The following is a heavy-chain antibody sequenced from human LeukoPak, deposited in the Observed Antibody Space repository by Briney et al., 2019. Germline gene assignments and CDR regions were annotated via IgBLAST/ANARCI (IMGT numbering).Heavy chain of an antibody. CDR1: GYTFTSYG. V-gene: IGHV1-18*01. Sequence: AAVKVSCMASGYTFTSYGISGVRPAPGRGLEWVGWISASNGNTNYAQKLQGRVTMTTDTSTSTTYMELRSLRSDDTAVYYCARALSRGGSYWFFDYWGQGTLVTVSS. D-gene: IGHD1-26*01. J-gene: IGHJ4*02. CDR2: ISASNGNT. CDR3: ARALSRGGSYWFFDY.